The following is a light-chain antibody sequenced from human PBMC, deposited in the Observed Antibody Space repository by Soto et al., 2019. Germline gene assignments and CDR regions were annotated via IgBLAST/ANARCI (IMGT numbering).Light chain of an antibody. J-gene: IGLJ1*01. CDR2: NVY. Sequence: QSVLAQPASVSGSPGQSITISCTGTSSDVGAYNFVSWHQQHPGKAPKLMIYNVYDRPSGISYRFSGSKSGNTASLTISGLQREDEAHYYCSAYTVSRTYVFGTGTKATAL. CDR3: SAYTVSRTYV. V-gene: IGLV2-14*03. CDR1: SSDVGAYNF.